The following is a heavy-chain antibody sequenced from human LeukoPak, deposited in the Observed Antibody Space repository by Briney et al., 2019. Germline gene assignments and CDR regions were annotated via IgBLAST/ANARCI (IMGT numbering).Heavy chain of an antibody. CDR3: ARSGYCTSTSCLNGRGAFDI. CDR2: ISSSSSPI. J-gene: IGHJ3*02. D-gene: IGHD2-2*01. CDR1: GFTLSTYS. V-gene: IGHV3-48*04. Sequence: GGSLRLSCAASGFTLSTYSMNWVRQAPGKGRGGVSYISSSSSPIYYADSVKGRFTISRDNAENSLYLQMTSLRAEDSAVYYCARSGYCTSTSCLNGRGAFDIWGQGTRVTVSS.